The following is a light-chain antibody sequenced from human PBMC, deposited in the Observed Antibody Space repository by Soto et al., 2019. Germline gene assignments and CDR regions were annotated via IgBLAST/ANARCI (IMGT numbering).Light chain of an antibody. Sequence: DIVMTQSPLSLSVTPGEPASISCRSSQSLLHSNGYNYLDWYLQKPGQSPQLLIYLGSNRASGVPDRFSGSGSGTDFTLKISRVEAEDVGVYYCMQALQTPLFGGGTKVDIK. CDR1: QSLLHSNGYNY. CDR3: MQALQTPL. J-gene: IGKJ4*01. CDR2: LGS. V-gene: IGKV2-28*01.